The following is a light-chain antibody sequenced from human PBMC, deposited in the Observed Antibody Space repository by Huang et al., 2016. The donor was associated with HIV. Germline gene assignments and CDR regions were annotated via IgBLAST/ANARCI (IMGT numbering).Light chain of an antibody. CDR2: WAS. Sequence: DIVMTQSPDSLAVSLGERATINCKSSQSVLYSSNNKNYLAWYQQKPGQPPKLLIYWASPRESGVPDRFSGSGYGTDFTLTISSLQAEDVAVYYCQQYYSTPPLTFGGGTKVEIK. CDR3: QQYYSTPPLT. V-gene: IGKV4-1*01. CDR1: QSVLYSSNNKNY. J-gene: IGKJ4*01.